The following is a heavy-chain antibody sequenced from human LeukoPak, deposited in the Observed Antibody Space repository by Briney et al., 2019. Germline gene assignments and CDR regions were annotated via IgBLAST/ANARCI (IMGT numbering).Heavy chain of an antibody. CDR2: IFRIGST. CDR1: GDSINSDY. V-gene: IGHV4-38-2*02. CDR3: ARVIDVAAAGYFDS. Sequence: SETLSLTCIVSGDSINSDYWAWIRQPPGKGLEWIGTIFRIGSTYYNPSLKSRVTISVDTSKNQFSLKLSSVTAADTALYYCARVIDVAAAGYFDSWGQGTQVTVSS. J-gene: IGHJ4*02. D-gene: IGHD6-13*01.